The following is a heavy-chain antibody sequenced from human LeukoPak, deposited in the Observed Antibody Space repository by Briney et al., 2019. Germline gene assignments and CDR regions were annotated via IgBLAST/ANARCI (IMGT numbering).Heavy chain of an antibody. V-gene: IGHV4-59*01. CDR3: ARGNHYYDSSAYLAWESFQH. CDR2: IYYSGST. Sequence: PSETLSLTCTVSGGSISSYYWSWIRQPPGKGLEWIGYIYYSGSTNYNPSLKSRVTISVDTSKNHFSLKLSSVTAADTAVYYCARGNHYYDSSAYLAWESFQHWGQGTLVTVSS. CDR1: GGSISSYY. D-gene: IGHD3-22*01. J-gene: IGHJ1*01.